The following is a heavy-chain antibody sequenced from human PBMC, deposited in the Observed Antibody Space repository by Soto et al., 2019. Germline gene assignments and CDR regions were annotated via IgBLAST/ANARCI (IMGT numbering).Heavy chain of an antibody. CDR3: ARLGEPQLGPQGAWFDP. CDR1: GYTFTSYA. Sequence: QAQLVQSGAEVKKPGASVKVSCKASGYTFTSYAMHWVRQAPGQRLEWMGWINAGNGNTKYSQKFQGRVTITRDTSASTAYMELSSLRSEDTAVYYCARLGEPQLGPQGAWFDPWGQGTLVTVSS. CDR2: INAGNGNT. J-gene: IGHJ5*02. V-gene: IGHV1-3*01. D-gene: IGHD6-13*01.